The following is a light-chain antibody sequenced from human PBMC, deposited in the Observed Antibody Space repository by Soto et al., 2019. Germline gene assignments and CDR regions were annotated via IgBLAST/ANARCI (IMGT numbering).Light chain of an antibody. J-gene: IGLJ1*01. CDR1: ISDVGGYNY. CDR2: EVS. CDR3: SSFTNNSTLVV. Sequence: QSALTQPASVSGSPGQTITISCTGTISDVGGYNYGSWYQQHPGQAPKLMIYEVSNRPSGVSNRFPGSKSGNTASLTISGLQAEDEADYYCSSFTNNSTLVVFRTGTKVAVL. V-gene: IGLV2-14*01.